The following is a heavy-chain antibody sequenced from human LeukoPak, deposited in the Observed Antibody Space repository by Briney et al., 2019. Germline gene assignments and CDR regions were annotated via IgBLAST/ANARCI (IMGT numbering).Heavy chain of an antibody. Sequence: TPSETLSLTCTVSGGSISSYYWSWIRQPPGKGLEWIGYIYYSGSTNYNPSLKSRVTISVDTSKNQFSLKLSSVTAADTAVYYCARDGRGFDPWGQGTLVTVSS. V-gene: IGHV4-59*01. CDR3: ARDGRGFDP. J-gene: IGHJ5*02. CDR1: GGSISSYY. CDR2: IYYSGST.